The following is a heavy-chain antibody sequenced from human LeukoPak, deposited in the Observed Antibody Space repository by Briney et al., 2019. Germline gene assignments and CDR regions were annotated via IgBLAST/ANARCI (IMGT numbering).Heavy chain of an antibody. V-gene: IGHV3-33*01. CDR3: AREVSSGYSFDI. CDR2: IWFDGSDE. CDR1: GFTFSRYG. J-gene: IGHJ3*02. D-gene: IGHD3-22*01. Sequence: EPGRSLRLSCAASGFTFSRYGIHWVRQAPGKGLDWVALIWFDGSDEYYADSVKGRFTVSRDNSKNTLYLQMNSLRGEDTAVYYCAREVSSGYSFDIWGQGTMVTVSS.